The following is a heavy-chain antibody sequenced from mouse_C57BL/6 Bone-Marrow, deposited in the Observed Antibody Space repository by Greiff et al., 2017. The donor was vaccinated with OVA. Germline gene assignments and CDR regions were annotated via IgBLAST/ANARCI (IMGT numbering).Heavy chain of an antibody. CDR2: IYPGDGDT. Sequence: VKLMESGPELVKPGASVKISCKASGYAFSSSWMNWVKQRPGKGLEWIGRIYPGDGDTNYNGKFKGKATLTADKSSSTAYMQLSSLTSEDSAVYFCARERAIYYGNPAWFAYWGQGTLVTVSA. J-gene: IGHJ3*01. V-gene: IGHV1-82*01. D-gene: IGHD2-1*01. CDR3: ARERAIYYGNPAWFAY. CDR1: GYAFSSSW.